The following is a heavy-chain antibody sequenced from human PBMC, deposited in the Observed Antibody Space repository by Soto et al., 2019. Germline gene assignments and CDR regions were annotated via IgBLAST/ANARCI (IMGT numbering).Heavy chain of an antibody. D-gene: IGHD1-26*01. Sequence: QVQLVESGGGVVQPGRSLRLSCAASGFTFSSYGMHWVRQAPGKGLEWVAVISYDGSNKYYADSVKGRFTISRDNSKNTLYLQMNSLRAEDTAVYYCARRRGGTWGQGTLVTVSS. CDR1: GFTFSSYG. V-gene: IGHV3-30*03. CDR2: ISYDGSNK. CDR3: ARRRGGT. J-gene: IGHJ4*02.